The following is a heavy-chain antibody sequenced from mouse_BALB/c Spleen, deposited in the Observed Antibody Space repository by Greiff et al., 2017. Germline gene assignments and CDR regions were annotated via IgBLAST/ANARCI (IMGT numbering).Heavy chain of an antibody. CDR1: GYTFSSYW. Sequence: QVQLQQSGAELMKPGASVKISCKATGYTFSSYWIEWVKQRPGHGLEWIGEILPGSGSTNYNEKFKGKATFTADTSSNTAYMQLSSLTSEDSAVYYCARSKVRRHYYAMDYWGQGTSVTVSS. CDR3: ARSKVRRHYYAMDY. J-gene: IGHJ4*01. CDR2: ILPGSGST. V-gene: IGHV1-9*01. D-gene: IGHD2-14*01.